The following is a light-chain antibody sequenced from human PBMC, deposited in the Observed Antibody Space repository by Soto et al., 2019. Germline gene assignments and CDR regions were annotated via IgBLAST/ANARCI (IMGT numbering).Light chain of an antibody. Sequence: EIVLTQSPGTLSLSPGERATLSCRASQSVNSIYLAWYQQKPGQAPRLLIYGASSRETGIPDTFSGSGSGTDFPLTISRLEPEGFAVYYCQQYDSSPYTFGQGTKLEIK. V-gene: IGKV3-20*01. CDR3: QQYDSSPYT. CDR1: QSVNSIY. J-gene: IGKJ2*01. CDR2: GAS.